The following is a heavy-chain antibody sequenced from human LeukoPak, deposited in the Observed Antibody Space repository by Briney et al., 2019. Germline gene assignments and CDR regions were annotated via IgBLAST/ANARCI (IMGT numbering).Heavy chain of an antibody. CDR1: GGSISSYY. Sequence: SETLSLTCTVSGGSISSYYWSWIRQPPGKGLEGIGYIYYSGSTNYNPSLKSRVTISIDTSKNQFSLKLTSVTAADTAVYYCARAGIAARPNNWFDPWGQGTLVTVSS. J-gene: IGHJ5*02. D-gene: IGHD6-6*01. V-gene: IGHV4-59*01. CDR2: IYYSGST. CDR3: ARAGIAARPNNWFDP.